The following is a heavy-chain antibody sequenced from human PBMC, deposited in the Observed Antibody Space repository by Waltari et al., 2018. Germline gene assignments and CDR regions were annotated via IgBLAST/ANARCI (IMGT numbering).Heavy chain of an antibody. CDR3: ARDGGRNLDY. D-gene: IGHD6-25*01. CDR1: GFTLSNYW. V-gene: IGHV3-74*01. Sequence: EVQVVDSGGGLVQPGGSLRLSCAASGFTLSNYWIHWVRQAPGKGLWWGPMRSAGGRVRRSADSVKGRFAISRDNVKNRLYLQVDSRRAEDTAVYYCARDGGRNLDYWGQGTLVVVSS. CDR2: RSAGGRVR. J-gene: IGHJ4*02.